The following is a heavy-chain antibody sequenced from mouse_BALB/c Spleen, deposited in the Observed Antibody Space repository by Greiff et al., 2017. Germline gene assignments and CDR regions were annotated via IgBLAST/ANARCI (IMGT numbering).Heavy chain of an antibody. CDR3: ARWTGRDMDY. CDR2: ISYSGST. Sequence: DEQLQESGPGLVKPSQSLSLTCTVTGYSITSDYAWNWIRQFPGNKLEWMGYISYSGSTSYNPSLKSRISITRDTSKNQFFLQLNSVTTEDTATYYCARWTGRDMDYWGQGTSVTVSS. D-gene: IGHD4-1*01. V-gene: IGHV3-2*02. J-gene: IGHJ4*01. CDR1: GYSITSDYA.